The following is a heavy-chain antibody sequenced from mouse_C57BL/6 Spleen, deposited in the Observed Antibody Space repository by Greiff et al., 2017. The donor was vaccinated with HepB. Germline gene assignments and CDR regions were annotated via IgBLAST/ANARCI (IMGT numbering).Heavy chain of an antibody. CDR1: GFTFSSYA. J-gene: IGHJ3*01. CDR2: ISSGGDYI. CDR3: TREEGVFAY. V-gene: IGHV5-9-1*02. Sequence: DVMLVESGEGLVKPGGSLKLSCAASGFTFSSYAMSWVRQTPEKRLEWVAYISSGGDYIYYADTVKGRFTISRDNARNTLYLQMSSLKSEDTAMYYCTREEGVFAYWGQGTLVTVSA.